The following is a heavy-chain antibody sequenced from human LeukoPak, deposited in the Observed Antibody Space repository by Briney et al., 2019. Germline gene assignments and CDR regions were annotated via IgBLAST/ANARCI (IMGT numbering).Heavy chain of an antibody. Sequence: KPSETLSLTCTVSGGSISSGSYYWSWIRQPAGKGLEWIGRIYTSGSTNYNPSLKSRVTISVDTSKNQFSLKLSSVTAADTAVYYCASVVAARIEYFQHWGQGTLVTVSS. D-gene: IGHD6-6*01. J-gene: IGHJ1*01. V-gene: IGHV4-61*02. CDR1: GGSISSGSYY. CDR2: IYTSGST. CDR3: ASVVAARIEYFQH.